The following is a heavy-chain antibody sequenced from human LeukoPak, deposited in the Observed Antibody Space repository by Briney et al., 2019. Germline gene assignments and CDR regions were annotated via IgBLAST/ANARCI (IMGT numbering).Heavy chain of an antibody. Sequence: GGSLSLSCAASGFTFSSYSMNWVRQAPGKGLGWVSSISSSSSYIYYADSVKGRFTISRDNAKNSLYLQMNSLRAEDTAVYYCARDLDYVYDYWGQGTLVTVSS. CDR2: ISSSSSYI. V-gene: IGHV3-21*01. CDR3: ARDLDYVYDY. CDR1: GFTFSSYS. J-gene: IGHJ4*02. D-gene: IGHD4-17*01.